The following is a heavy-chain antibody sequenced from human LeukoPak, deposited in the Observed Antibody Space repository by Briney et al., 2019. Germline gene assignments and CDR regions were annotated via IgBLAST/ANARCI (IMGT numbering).Heavy chain of an antibody. Sequence: SETLSLTCTVSGGSISSYYWSWIRQPPGKGLEWIGYIYYSGSTNYNPSLKSRVTISVDTSKNQFSLKLSSETAADTAVYYCARFHCSGGSCYMDYWGQGTLVTVSS. CDR1: GGSISSYY. CDR3: ARFHCSGGSCYMDY. D-gene: IGHD2-15*01. J-gene: IGHJ4*02. CDR2: IYYSGST. V-gene: IGHV4-59*01.